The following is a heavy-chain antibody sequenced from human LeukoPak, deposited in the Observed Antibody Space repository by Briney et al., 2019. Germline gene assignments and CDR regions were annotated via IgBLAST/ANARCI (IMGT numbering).Heavy chain of an antibody. D-gene: IGHD6-13*01. J-gene: IGHJ3*02. CDR2: INPKNGVT. CDR3: AREKSSWETFDM. Sequence: GASVRVSCKASGYTFSGYLMHWLRQAPGQGLEWVGWINPKNGVTSYAQKFRGRVTVTRDTSIGTAYMELTRLRSDDTAVYYCAREKSSWETFDMWGQGAMVTVSS. CDR1: GYTFSGYL. V-gene: IGHV1-2*02.